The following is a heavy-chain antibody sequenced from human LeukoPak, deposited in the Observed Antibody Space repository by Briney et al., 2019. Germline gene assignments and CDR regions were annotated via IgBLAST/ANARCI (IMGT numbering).Heavy chain of an antibody. V-gene: IGHV3-21*01. CDR3: AGSDILTPGDV. CDR1: GFTFSSYS. D-gene: IGHD3-9*01. J-gene: IGHJ6*04. CDR2: ISSSSSYI. Sequence: GGALRLSCAASGFTFSSYSMNWVRQAPGKGLEWVSSISSSSSYIYYADSVKGRFTISRDNAKNSLYLQMNSLRAEDTAVYYCAGSDILTPGDVWGKGTTVTVSS.